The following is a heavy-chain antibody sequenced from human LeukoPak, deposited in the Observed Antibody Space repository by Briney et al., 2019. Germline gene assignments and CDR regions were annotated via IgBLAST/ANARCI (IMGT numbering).Heavy chain of an antibody. Sequence: PGGSLRLSCAASGFTFSSYAMHWVRQAPGKGLEWVAIISYDGSNKYYADSVKGRFTISRDNSKTTRYLQMNSLRAEDTAVYYCAGYGDYGASDVWGQGTMVTVSS. CDR3: AGYGDYGASDV. J-gene: IGHJ3*01. CDR2: ISYDGSNK. CDR1: GFTFSSYA. V-gene: IGHV3-30*14. D-gene: IGHD4-17*01.